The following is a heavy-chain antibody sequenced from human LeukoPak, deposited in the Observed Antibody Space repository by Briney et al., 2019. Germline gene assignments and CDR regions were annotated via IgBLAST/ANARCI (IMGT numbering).Heavy chain of an antibody. V-gene: IGHV4-39*07. CDR3: ARLWLLAPAV. CDR2: IYYSGST. Sequence: SETLSLTCTVSGGSISSSSYYWGWIRQPPGKGLEWIGSIYYSGSTYYNPSLKSRVTISVDTSKNQFSLKLSSVTAADTAVYYCARLWLLAPAVWGQGTTVTVSS. J-gene: IGHJ6*02. CDR1: GGSISSSSYY. D-gene: IGHD3-22*01.